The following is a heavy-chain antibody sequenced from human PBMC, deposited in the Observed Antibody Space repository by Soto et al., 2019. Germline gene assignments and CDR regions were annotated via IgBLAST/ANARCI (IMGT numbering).Heavy chain of an antibody. CDR2: ISSSSSYI. V-gene: IGHV3-21*01. CDR3: ARGPMIPYYYYYGMDV. CDR1: GFTFSSYS. Sequence: EVQLVESGGGLVKPGGSLRLSCAASGFTFSSYSMNWVRQAPGKGLEWVSSISSSSSYIYYADSVKGRFTISRDNAKNSLYLPMNSLRAEDTAVYYCARGPMIPYYYYYGMDVWGQGTTVTVSS. J-gene: IGHJ6*02. D-gene: IGHD3-22*01.